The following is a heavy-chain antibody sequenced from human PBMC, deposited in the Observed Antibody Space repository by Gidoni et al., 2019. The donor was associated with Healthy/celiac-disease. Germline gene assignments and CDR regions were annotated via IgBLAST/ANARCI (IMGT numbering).Heavy chain of an antibody. J-gene: IGHJ3*02. CDR3: AKDMSPGGYPMAAFDI. CDR2: ISWNSGSI. V-gene: IGHV3-9*01. CDR1: GFTFADYT. Sequence: EVQLVESGGGLVQPGRSLRLSCAASGFTFADYTMHWVRQGTGKGLEWVSGISWNSGSIGYADSVKGRFTIYRDNAKNSLYLQMNSLRAEDTALYYCAKDMSPGGYPMAAFDIWGQGTMVTGSS. D-gene: IGHD6-13*01.